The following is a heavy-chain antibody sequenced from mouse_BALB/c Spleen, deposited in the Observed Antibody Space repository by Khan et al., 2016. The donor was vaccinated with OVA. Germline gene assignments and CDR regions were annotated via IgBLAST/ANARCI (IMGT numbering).Heavy chain of an antibody. Sequence: EVQLVESGGGLVRPGGSLKLSCAASGFSFSSYSMSWVRQTPEKRLEWVATISSGGSYTYYPDSVKGRFTISRDNAQNTLYLQMSSLKSEDTAMYYCTRRRGYYGSNHYFDYWGQGTTLTVSS. CDR1: GFSFSSYS. J-gene: IGHJ2*01. CDR3: TRRRGYYGSNHYFDY. CDR2: ISSGGSYT. V-gene: IGHV5-6-4*01. D-gene: IGHD1-1*01.